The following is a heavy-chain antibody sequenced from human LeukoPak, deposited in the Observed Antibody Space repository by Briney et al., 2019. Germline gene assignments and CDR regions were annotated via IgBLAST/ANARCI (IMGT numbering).Heavy chain of an antibody. CDR3: DVPKGDLPFDY. Sequence: GGSLRLSCAASGFIFSSYAMSWVRQAPGKGLEWVSAISGSAGSTYYADSVKGRFTISRDNSNNTLYLQMNSLRPEDTAVYAKDVPKGDLPFDYWGQGTLVTVSS. D-gene: IGHD3-10*01. CDR2: ISGSAGST. J-gene: IGHJ4*02. V-gene: IGHV3-23*01. CDR1: GFIFSSYA.